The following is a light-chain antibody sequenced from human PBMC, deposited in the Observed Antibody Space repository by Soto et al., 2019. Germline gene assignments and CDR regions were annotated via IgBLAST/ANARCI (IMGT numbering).Light chain of an antibody. CDR3: QVWDSSSDHYV. V-gene: IGLV3-21*02. CDR2: DDS. CDR1: NIGSKS. Sequence: SYELTQPPSVSVAPGQTARITCGGNNIGSKSVHWYQQKPGQAPVLVVYDDSDRPSGIPERFSGSNSGNTATLAISRVEVGDEADYYCQVWDSSSDHYVFGTGTKVTVL. J-gene: IGLJ1*01.